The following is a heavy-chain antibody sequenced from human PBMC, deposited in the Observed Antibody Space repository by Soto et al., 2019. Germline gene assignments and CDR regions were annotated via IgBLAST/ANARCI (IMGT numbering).Heavy chain of an antibody. J-gene: IGHJ4*02. CDR2: INAGNGNT. CDR1: GYTFTSYA. CDR3: ARDVGATGD. V-gene: IGHV1-3*01. Sequence: QVQLVQSGAEVKKPGASVKVSCKASGYTFTSYAMHWVRQAPGQRLEWMGWINAGNGNTKYSQKFQDRVTITRDTSASAAYMELGSLRSEDTAVYYGARDVGATGDWGQGTLVTVSS. D-gene: IGHD1-26*01.